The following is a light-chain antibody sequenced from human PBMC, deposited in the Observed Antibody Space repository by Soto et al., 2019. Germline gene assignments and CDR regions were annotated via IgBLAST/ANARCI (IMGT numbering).Light chain of an antibody. CDR1: QSISGY. Sequence: DIQMTQSPSSLSASVGDRVTITCRASQSISGYLNWYQKKSGQAPRILMYAASSLQSGVPSRFSGSGSGTDFTLTISSLQPEDSATYYCQQCDSMPWTFGQGTKVDIK. CDR2: AAS. CDR3: QQCDSMPWT. V-gene: IGKV1-39*01. J-gene: IGKJ1*01.